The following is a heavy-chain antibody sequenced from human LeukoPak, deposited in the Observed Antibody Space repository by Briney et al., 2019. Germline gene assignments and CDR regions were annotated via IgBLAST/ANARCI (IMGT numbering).Heavy chain of an antibody. V-gene: IGHV4-30-4*01. CDR2: IYYSGST. J-gene: IGHJ4*02. D-gene: IGHD1-26*01. CDR1: GGSIRSGDFY. CDR3: ARETYSGTQRGFDY. Sequence: PSETLSLTCTVSGGSIRSGDFYWCWIRQPPGKGLEWIGYIYYSGSTNYNPSLKSRVTISKDTSKNQFSLKLSSVTTADTAVYYSARETYSGTQRGFDYWGQGTLVTVSS.